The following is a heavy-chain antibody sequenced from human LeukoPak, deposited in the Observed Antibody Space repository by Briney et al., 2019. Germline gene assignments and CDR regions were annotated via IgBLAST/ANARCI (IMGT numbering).Heavy chain of an antibody. J-gene: IGHJ4*02. CDR1: GFTFSSYS. CDR2: ISSSSYI. CDR3: ARDLGAYCGGDCPFDY. Sequence: GGSLRLSCAASGFTFSSYSMNWVRQAPGKGLEWVSSISSSSYIYYADSVKGRFTISRDNAKNSLYLQMNSLRAEDTAVYYCARDLGAYCGGDCPFDYWGQGTLVTVSS. D-gene: IGHD2-21*01. V-gene: IGHV3-21*01.